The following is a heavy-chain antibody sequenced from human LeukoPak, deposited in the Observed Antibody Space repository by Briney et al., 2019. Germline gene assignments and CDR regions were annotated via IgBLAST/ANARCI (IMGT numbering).Heavy chain of an antibody. D-gene: IGHD6-19*01. Sequence: GGSLRLSCAASGFTISNYWMSWVRQAPGKGLEWVANIKQDGGEKYYADSVKGRFTISRDNAENSLYLQMNSLRAEDTAVYYCARAPEAGPDAFDIWGQGTMVTVSS. CDR3: ARAPEAGPDAFDI. J-gene: IGHJ3*02. CDR2: IKQDGGEK. V-gene: IGHV3-7*01. CDR1: GFTISNYW.